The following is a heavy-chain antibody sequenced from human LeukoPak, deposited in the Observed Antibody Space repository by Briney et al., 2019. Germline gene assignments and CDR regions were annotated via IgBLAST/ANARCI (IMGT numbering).Heavy chain of an antibody. CDR1: GFTFSSYA. V-gene: IGHV3-23*01. CDR3: ANGLGYCSSTSCYPFDY. Sequence: GGSLRLSCAASGFTFSSYAMSWVRQAPGKGLEWVSAISGSGGSTYYADSVKGRFTISRDNSKNTLYLQMNSPRAEDTAVYYCANGLGYCSSTSCYPFDYWGQGTLVTVSS. J-gene: IGHJ4*02. D-gene: IGHD2-2*01. CDR2: ISGSGGST.